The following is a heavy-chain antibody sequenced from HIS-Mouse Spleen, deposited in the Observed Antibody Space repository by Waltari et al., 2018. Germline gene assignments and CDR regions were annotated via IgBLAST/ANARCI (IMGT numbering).Heavy chain of an antibody. CDR2: IYYSGST. CDR3: AREIPYSSSWYDWYFDL. CDR1: GGSISSSSST. D-gene: IGHD6-13*01. J-gene: IGHJ2*01. V-gene: IGHV4-39*07. Sequence: QLQLQESGPGLVQPSATLSLTCTVSGGSISSSSSTWGWIRQPPGKGLEWIGSIYYSGSTYYNPSLKSRVTISVDTSKNQFSLKLSSVTAADTAVYYCAREIPYSSSWYDWYFDLWGRGTLVTVSS.